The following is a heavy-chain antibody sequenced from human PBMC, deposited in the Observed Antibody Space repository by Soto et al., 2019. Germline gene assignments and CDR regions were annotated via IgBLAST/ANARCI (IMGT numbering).Heavy chain of an antibody. V-gene: IGHV3-53*05. D-gene: IGHD3-10*01. CDR1: GLTVSHNY. CDR2: LYTEGTT. CDR3: VRSTPTYYYGSGSYYINYFDY. Sequence: GGSLRLSCVASGLTVSHNYMAWARQAPEMGLEWVSILYTEGTTYYADSVKGRFTISRDSSKNTLFLQMDSLRSEDTAVYYCVRSTPTYYYGSGSYYINYFDYWGQGTLVTVSS. J-gene: IGHJ4*02.